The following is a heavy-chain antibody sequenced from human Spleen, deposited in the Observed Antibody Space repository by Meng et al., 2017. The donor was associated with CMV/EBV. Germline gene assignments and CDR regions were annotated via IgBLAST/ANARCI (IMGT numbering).Heavy chain of an antibody. CDR1: GFTFSGSA. CDR3: TRDLVYYGMDV. V-gene: IGHV3-49*04. CDR2: IRSKAYGGTT. J-gene: IGHJ6*02. D-gene: IGHD2-8*02. Sequence: GGSLRLSCAASGFTFSGSAMHWVRQASGKGLEWVGFIRSKAYGGTTEYAASVKGRFTISRDDSKSIAYLQMNSLKTEDTAVYYCTRDLVYYGMDVWGQGTTVTVSS.